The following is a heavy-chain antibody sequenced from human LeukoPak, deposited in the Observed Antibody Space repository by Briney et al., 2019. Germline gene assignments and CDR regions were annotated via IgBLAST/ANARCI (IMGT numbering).Heavy chain of an antibody. V-gene: IGHV4-4*07. CDR1: GGSISSYY. D-gene: IGHD1-26*01. CDR2: IYTSGST. CDR3: ARDSGSYYYFGMDV. J-gene: IGHJ6*02. Sequence: SGTLSLTCTVSGGSISSYYWSWIRQPAGKGLEWIGRIYTSGSTNYNPSLKSRVTMSVDTSRNHFSLKLSSVTAADTAVYYCARDSGSYYYFGMDVWGQGTTVTVSS.